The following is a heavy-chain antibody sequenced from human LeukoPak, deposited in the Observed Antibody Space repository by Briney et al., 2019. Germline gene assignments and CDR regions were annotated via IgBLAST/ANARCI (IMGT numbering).Heavy chain of an antibody. Sequence: GGSLRLSCGASGFTFSNYAMNWVRQAPGKGLEWVSTITTSGSITYYADSVKGRFTISRDNSKNTLYLQMNSLRAEDTAVCYCAKENYDFWSGSTFDYWGQGTLVTVSS. V-gene: IGHV3-23*01. CDR3: AKENYDFWSGSTFDY. D-gene: IGHD3-3*01. CDR2: ITTSGSIT. J-gene: IGHJ4*02. CDR1: GFTFSNYA.